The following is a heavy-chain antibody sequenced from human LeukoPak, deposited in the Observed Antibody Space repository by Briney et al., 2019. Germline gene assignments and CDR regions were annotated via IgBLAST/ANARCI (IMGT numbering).Heavy chain of an antibody. CDR3: ARAGGSTVSHSDY. CDR2: ISSSTSYI. D-gene: IGHD4-17*01. Sequence: GGSLRLSCAASGFTFSSYSMSWIRQAPGKGLEWVSSISSSTSYIYYADSVKGRFTISKDNAKNSLYLQMNSLRAEDTAVYYCARAGGSTVSHSDYWGQGTLVTVSS. CDR1: GFTFSSYS. V-gene: IGHV3-21*01. J-gene: IGHJ4*02.